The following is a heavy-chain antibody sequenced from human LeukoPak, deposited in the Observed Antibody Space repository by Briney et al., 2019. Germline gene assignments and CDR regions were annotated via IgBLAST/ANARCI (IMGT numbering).Heavy chain of an antibody. CDR2: IYYSGST. CDR3: ARQAYYYDSSGYSTLFDY. D-gene: IGHD3-22*01. V-gene: IGHV4-30-4*01. J-gene: IGHJ4*02. Sequence: SETLSLTCTVSGGSISSGDYYWSWIRQPPGKGLEWIGYIYYSGSTYYNPSLKSRVTISVDTSKNQFSLKLSSVTAAGTAVYYCARQAYYYDSSGYSTLFDYWGQGTLVTVSS. CDR1: GGSISSGDYY.